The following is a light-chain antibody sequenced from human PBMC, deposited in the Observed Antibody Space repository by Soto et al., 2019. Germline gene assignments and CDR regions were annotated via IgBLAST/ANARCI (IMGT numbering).Light chain of an antibody. J-gene: IGKJ4*01. Sequence: DIPMTQSPSSLSVSVGDTVTITCRASQRISTFLNWYQQKPGKAPNLLIYAASSLQSGVPSRFSGSGSGTDFTLTISSLQPEDFATYYCQQSYNTPPLTFGGGTKVEIK. CDR1: QRISTF. CDR3: QQSYNTPPLT. CDR2: AAS. V-gene: IGKV1-39*01.